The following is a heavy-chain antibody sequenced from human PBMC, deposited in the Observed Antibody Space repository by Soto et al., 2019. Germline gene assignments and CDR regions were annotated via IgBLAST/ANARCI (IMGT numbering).Heavy chain of an antibody. D-gene: IGHD1-20*01. J-gene: IGHJ4*02. V-gene: IGHV3-23*01. Sequence: GGSLRLSCAASGFIFSNYAMSWVRQAPGKGLEWVSLISGSGFTYYADSVKGRFTISRDNSKNTLYLQMKGLRAEDTAIYYCAVLSGITGALDYWGQGTLVTVSS. CDR1: GFIFSNYA. CDR2: ISGSGFT. CDR3: AVLSGITGALDY.